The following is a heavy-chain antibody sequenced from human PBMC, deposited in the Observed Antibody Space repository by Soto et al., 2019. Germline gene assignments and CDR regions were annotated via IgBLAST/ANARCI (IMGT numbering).Heavy chain of an antibody. CDR2: IVVGSGNT. CDR1: GFTFSSSA. D-gene: IGHD3-16*01. Sequence: EASVKVSCKASGFTFSSSAVQWVRQARGQRLEWIGWIVVGSGNTNYAQRLQDRVTITTDISTSTAYMDLRSLRSNDTAIYYCAMVDVYVTPSPQDVWGQGTTVTVSS. J-gene: IGHJ6*02. CDR3: AMVDVYVTPSPQDV. V-gene: IGHV1-58*01.